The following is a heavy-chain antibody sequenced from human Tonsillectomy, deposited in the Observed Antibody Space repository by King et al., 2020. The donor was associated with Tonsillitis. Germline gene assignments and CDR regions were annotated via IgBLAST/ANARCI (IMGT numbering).Heavy chain of an antibody. D-gene: IGHD4-11*01. V-gene: IGHV4-39*07. Sequence: QLQESGPGLVKPSETLSLTCTVSGGSISSSSYYWGWIRQPPGKGLEWIGSIYYSGSTYYNPSLKSRVTISVDTSKNQFSLKLSSVTAADTAVYYCARHSRRYSDYNWGQGTLVTVSS. J-gene: IGHJ4*02. CDR1: GGSISSSSYY. CDR3: ARHSRRYSDYN. CDR2: IYYSGST.